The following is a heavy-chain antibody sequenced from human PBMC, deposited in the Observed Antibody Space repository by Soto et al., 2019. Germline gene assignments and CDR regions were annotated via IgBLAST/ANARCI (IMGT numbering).Heavy chain of an antibody. CDR2: ITGYNGNT. CDR3: ARDDGRRRYDRFDY. J-gene: IGHJ4*02. D-gene: IGHD5-12*01. Sequence: QVQLVQSGAEVKKPGASVKVSCKASGYTFTHYGISWVRQAPGQGLEWMGWITGYNGNTYYAQKAKGRLKMHTDTPTSTAYMELRSLSSDDTAVYYCARDDGRRRYDRFDYWGQGTLVTVSS. V-gene: IGHV1-18*01. CDR1: GYTFTHYG.